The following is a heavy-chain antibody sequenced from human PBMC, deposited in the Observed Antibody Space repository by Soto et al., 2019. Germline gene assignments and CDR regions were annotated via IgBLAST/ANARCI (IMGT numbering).Heavy chain of an antibody. D-gene: IGHD1-26*01. CDR3: ARHKELADWFDP. V-gene: IGHV5-10-1*01. Sequence: GESLKISCKGSGYSFTSYWISWVRQMPGKGLEWMGRIDPSDSYTNYSPSFQGHVTISADKSISTAYLQWSSLKASDTAMYYCARHKELADWFDPWGQGTLVTVSS. CDR1: GYSFTSYW. J-gene: IGHJ5*02. CDR2: IDPSDSYT.